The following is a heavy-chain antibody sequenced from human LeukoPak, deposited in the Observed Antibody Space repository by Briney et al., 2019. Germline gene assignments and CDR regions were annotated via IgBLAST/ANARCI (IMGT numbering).Heavy chain of an antibody. CDR3: AREPGGVGSIATAGTCNDY. Sequence: ASVKVSCKASGGTFSTYAISWVRQAPGQGLEWMGGIIPIFGTANYAQKFQGRVTITADESTSTAYMELSSLRSDDTAVYYCAREPGGVGSIATAGTCNDYWGQGTLVTVSS. CDR2: IIPIFGTA. D-gene: IGHD6-13*01. CDR1: GGTFSTYA. J-gene: IGHJ4*02. V-gene: IGHV1-69*13.